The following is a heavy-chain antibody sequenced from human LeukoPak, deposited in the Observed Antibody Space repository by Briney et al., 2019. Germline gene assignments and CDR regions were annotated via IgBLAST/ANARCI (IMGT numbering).Heavy chain of an antibody. CDR3: ARADDILAGHFDY. CDR2: INPDSGGT. V-gene: IGHV1-2*04. J-gene: IGHJ4*02. Sequence: GASVKVSCKASGYTFTGYYMHWVRQAPGQGLEWMGWINPDSGGTNYAQKFQGWVTMTRDTSISTAYMELSRLRSDDPAVYYCARADDILAGHFDYWGQGTLVTVSS. D-gene: IGHD3-9*01. CDR1: GYTFTGYY.